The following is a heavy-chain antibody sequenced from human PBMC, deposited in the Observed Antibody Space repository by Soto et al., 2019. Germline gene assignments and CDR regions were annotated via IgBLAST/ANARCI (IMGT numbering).Heavy chain of an antibody. V-gene: IGHV4-30-2*01. CDR3: VRERTIFGVAPGGGVDV. Sequence: QLQLQESGSGLVKPSQTLSLTCAVSGGSITTSDYSWRWIRQPPGRGLEWIGSIYHTGTTHYIPSLKSRVTMSLDKSKNQFSLDLTSMTAADTAVYYCVRERTIFGVAPGGGVDVWGRGTTVTVSS. CDR1: GGSITTSDYS. D-gene: IGHD3-3*01. J-gene: IGHJ6*02. CDR2: IYHTGTT.